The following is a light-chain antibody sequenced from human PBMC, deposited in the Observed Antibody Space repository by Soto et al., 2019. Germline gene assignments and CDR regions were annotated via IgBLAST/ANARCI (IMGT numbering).Light chain of an antibody. CDR2: DSS. Sequence: ETVLTQSPGTLSLSPGERATLSCRASQSVDSSYLAWYQQKPGQAPRLLMYDSSTMATGIPDRFSGSGSGTDFTLTISRLEPEDFAVYYCQQYGSSPPYSFGQGTKLELK. CDR3: QQYGSSPPYS. J-gene: IGKJ2*01. V-gene: IGKV3-20*01. CDR1: QSVDSSY.